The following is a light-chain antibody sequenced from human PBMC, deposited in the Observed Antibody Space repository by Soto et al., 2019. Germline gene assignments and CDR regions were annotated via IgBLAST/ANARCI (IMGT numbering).Light chain of an antibody. V-gene: IGLV3-21*04. J-gene: IGLJ1*01. CDR1: NIGDKR. CDR2: YDS. Sequence: SYELTQPPSVSVAPEKTATITCGGNNIGDKRVHWYRQKPGQAPVLLISYDSDRPSGIPGRFSGSNSGNTATLTISRVEAGDEADYYCQVWDIMTDNYVFGGGTKLTVL. CDR3: QVWDIMTDNYV.